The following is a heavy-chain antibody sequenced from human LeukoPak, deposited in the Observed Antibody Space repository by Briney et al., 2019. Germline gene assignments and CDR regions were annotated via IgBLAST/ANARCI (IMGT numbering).Heavy chain of an antibody. D-gene: IGHD2-15*01. V-gene: IGHV1-24*01. J-gene: IGHJ3*02. CDR1: GYTLTELS. Sequence: ASVKVSCKVSGYTLTELSMHWVRQAPGKGLEWMGGFDPEDGETIYAQKFQGRVTMTEDTSTDTAYMELSSLRSEDTAVYYCATEYPSIVVVVAARRSGAFDIWGQGTMVTVSS. CDR3: ATEYPSIVVVVAARRSGAFDI. CDR2: FDPEDGET.